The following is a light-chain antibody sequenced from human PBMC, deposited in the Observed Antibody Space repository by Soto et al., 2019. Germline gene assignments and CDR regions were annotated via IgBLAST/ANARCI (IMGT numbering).Light chain of an antibody. Sequence: QYVRRQPPSVSGAPGQSVAISCSGTSSSIGAGYEVHWYHQLPGTAPKLVVPGNGNRPSGVPGRLSASKSGTSASLAITGVQAEDEGHYYCQSYAKRLTAYVFATGPKVTVL. CDR3: QSYAKRLTAYV. J-gene: IGLJ1*01. V-gene: IGLV1-40*01. CDR2: GNG. CDR1: SSSIGAGYE.